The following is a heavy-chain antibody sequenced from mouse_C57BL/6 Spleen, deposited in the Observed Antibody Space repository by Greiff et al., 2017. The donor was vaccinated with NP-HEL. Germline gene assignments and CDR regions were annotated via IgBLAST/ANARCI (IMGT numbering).Heavy chain of an antibody. CDR1: GFTFSDYG. CDR2: ISSGSSTI. J-gene: IGHJ1*03. CDR3: ARDGYYSWYFDV. Sequence: EVKVVESGGGLVKPGGSLKLSCAASGFTFSDYGMHWVRQAPEKGLEWVAYISSGSSTIYYADTVKGRFTISRDNAKNTLFLQMTSLRSEDTAMYYCARDGYYSWYFDVWGTGTTVTVSS. D-gene: IGHD2-3*01. V-gene: IGHV5-17*01.